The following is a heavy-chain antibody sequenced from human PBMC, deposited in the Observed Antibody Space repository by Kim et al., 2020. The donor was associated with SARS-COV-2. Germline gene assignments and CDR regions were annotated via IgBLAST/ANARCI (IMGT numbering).Heavy chain of an antibody. CDR1: GGSFSTYY. CDR3: ARGGYSYDSGRYYRQLVY. V-gene: IGHV4-34*01. CDR2: LNHSGSA. D-gene: IGHD3-10*01. Sequence: SETLSLTCTVYGGSFSTYYYWNWIRQSPGKGLEWIGELNHSGSANYNPSLKSRVTISVDTSKRQFSLKLTSVTAADSALYYCARGGYSYDSGRYYRQLVYWGPGTLVTVSS. J-gene: IGHJ4*02.